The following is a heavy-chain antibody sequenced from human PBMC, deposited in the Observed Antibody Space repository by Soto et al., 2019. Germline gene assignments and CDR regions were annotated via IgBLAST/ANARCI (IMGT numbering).Heavy chain of an antibody. CDR2: IYYSGST. V-gene: IGHV4-59*01. CDR1: GGSISSYY. J-gene: IGHJ5*02. CDR3: AGTYYYGSGSLGWFDP. Sequence: SETLSLTCTVSGGSISSYYWSWIRQPPGKGLEWIGYIYYSGSTNYNPSLKSRVTISVDTSKNQFSLKLSSVTAADTAVNYCAGTYYYGSGSLGWFDPWGQGTLVTVSS. D-gene: IGHD3-10*01.